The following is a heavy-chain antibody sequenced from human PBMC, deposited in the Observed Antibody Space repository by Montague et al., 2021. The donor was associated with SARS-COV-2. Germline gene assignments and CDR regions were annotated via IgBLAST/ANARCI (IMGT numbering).Heavy chain of an antibody. J-gene: IGHJ2*01. D-gene: IGHD2-15*01. CDR3: AGHRVAYWYFDL. CDR1: GDSISRSNYY. Sequence: SETLSLTCTVSGDSISRSNYYWGWIRQSPGKGLEWIGSIYYRGSTYYNPSLKSRVTMSVDTSKNQFSLNLSSATAADTAIHYCAGHRVAYWYFDLWGRGTLVTVSS. V-gene: IGHV4-39*01. CDR2: IYYRGST.